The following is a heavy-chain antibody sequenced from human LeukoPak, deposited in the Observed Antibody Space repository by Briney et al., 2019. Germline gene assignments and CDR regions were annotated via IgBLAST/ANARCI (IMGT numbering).Heavy chain of an antibody. CDR3: ARAVTYFYGSVTYDWFDP. D-gene: IGHD3-10*01. CDR1: GFTFISYW. CDR2: IKSDGST. J-gene: IGHJ5*02. V-gene: IGHV3-74*01. Sequence: GGSLRLSCAASGFTFISYWMHWVRQTPGKGVVWVSRIKSDGSTIYADSVKGGFTISRDNAKNTLYLQMNSLRAEDTAIYYCARAVTYFYGSVTYDWFDPWGQGTLVTVSS.